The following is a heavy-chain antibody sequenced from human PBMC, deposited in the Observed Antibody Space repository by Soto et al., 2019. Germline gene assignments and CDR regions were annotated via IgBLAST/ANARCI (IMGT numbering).Heavy chain of an antibody. CDR1: GGSISSGDYY. D-gene: IGHD3-22*01. Sequence: SETLSLTCTVSGGSISSGDYYWSWIRQPPGKGLEWIGYIYYSGSTYYNPSLKSRVTISVDTSKNQFSLKLSSGTAADTAVYYCARGLSQAYYYDSSGYHYFDYWGQGTLVTVSS. V-gene: IGHV4-30-4*01. J-gene: IGHJ4*02. CDR3: ARGLSQAYYYDSSGYHYFDY. CDR2: IYYSGST.